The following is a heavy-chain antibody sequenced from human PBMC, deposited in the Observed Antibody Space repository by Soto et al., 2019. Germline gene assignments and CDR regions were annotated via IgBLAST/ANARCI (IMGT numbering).Heavy chain of an antibody. J-gene: IGHJ4*02. CDR1: GGSISSYY. V-gene: IGHV4-59*01. CDR2: IYYSGST. D-gene: IGHD6-25*01. CDR3: AGSSDRLNGFDY. Sequence: PSETQSLTYTVSGGSISSYYGSWIRQPPGKGLEWIGYIYYSGSTNYSPSLKSRVTISVDTSKNQFSLKLSSVTAADTAVYYCAGSSDRLNGFDYWGQGTLVTVSS.